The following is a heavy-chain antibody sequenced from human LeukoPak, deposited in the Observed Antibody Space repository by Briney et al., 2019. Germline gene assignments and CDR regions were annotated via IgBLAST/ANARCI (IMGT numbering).Heavy chain of an antibody. V-gene: IGHV3-23*01. CDR2: ISGSGDTT. CDR1: GFTFSSYS. D-gene: IGHD4-17*01. CDR3: AKELTTERTPGVDS. J-gene: IGHJ4*02. Sequence: GGSLRLSCTASGFTFSSYSMSWVRQGPGTGLEWVSAISGSGDTTFYADSVKGRFTISRGNSKKTLYLQVNSLRAEDTAVYFCAKELTTERTPGVDSWGQGTLVTVSS.